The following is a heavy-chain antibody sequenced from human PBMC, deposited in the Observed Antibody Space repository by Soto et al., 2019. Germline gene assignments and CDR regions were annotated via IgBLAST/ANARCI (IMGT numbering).Heavy chain of an antibody. D-gene: IGHD1-26*01. CDR1: GFTFSSYA. Sequence: TGGSLRLSCAASGFTFSSYAMSWVRQAPGKGLEWVSAISGSGGSTYYADSVKGRFTISRDNSKNTLYLQMNSLRAEDTAVYYCAKDLLGGRSGRDVFDIWGQGTMVTVSS. V-gene: IGHV3-23*01. CDR3: AKDLLGGRSGRDVFDI. CDR2: ISGSGGST. J-gene: IGHJ3*02.